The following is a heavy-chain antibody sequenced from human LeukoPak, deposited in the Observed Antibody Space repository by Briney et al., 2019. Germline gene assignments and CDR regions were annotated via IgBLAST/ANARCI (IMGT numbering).Heavy chain of an antibody. V-gene: IGHV3-23*01. CDR2: VSGSGGST. Sequence: GGSLRLSCAASGFSFSDYAMSWVRQAPGKGLEWVSGVSGSGGSTYYADSVKGRFTISRDKSTNTLYLQMNSLRAEDTAVYYCAKCPHYRDAPYYFGYWGQGTLVTVSS. CDR1: GFSFSDYA. CDR3: AKCPHYRDAPYYFGY. J-gene: IGHJ4*02. D-gene: IGHD4-17*01.